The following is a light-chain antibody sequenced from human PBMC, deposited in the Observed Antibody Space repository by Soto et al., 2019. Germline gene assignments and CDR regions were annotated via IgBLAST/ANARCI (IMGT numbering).Light chain of an antibody. J-gene: IGKJ3*01. CDR2: DAS. CDR1: QSVSSL. V-gene: IGKV3-11*01. CDR3: QHRGDWPFT. Sequence: EIVLTQSPATLSLSPGEGATLSCRASQSVSSLLAWYQQKPGQAPRLLIYDASNRATGIPARFSGSGSGTDFTLTISSLEPEDFAVYYCQHRGDWPFTFGPGTKVDIK.